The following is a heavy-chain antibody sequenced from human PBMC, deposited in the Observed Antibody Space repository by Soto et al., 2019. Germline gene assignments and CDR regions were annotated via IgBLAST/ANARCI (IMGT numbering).Heavy chain of an antibody. J-gene: IGHJ4*02. D-gene: IGHD3-3*01. V-gene: IGHV3-74*01. CDR3: VSENYDCCSGYYLDY. Sequence: EVQLVESGGGLVQPGGSLRLSCVVSGITFSTYRMHWVRQAPGKGLEWVSHIKSDGTVTHYTDSVRGQFIISRDNGKNKLVRHGNILRAEDTAVYDCVSENYDCCSGYYLDYWGKGTLVTVSS. CDR2: IKSDGTVT. CDR1: GITFSTYR.